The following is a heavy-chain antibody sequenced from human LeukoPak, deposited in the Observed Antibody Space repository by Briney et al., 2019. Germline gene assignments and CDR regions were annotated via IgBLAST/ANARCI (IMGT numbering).Heavy chain of an antibody. CDR3: ARLLNNDNAGDPDTFDM. CDR2: IYYTGTT. CDR1: GGSISSHY. Sequence: SETLSLTCTVSGGSISSHYWSWIRQSPERGLEWIGSIYYTGTTRYNPSLRGRVTMSVDSSRNHFSLKLTSMTAADTALYYCARLLNNDNAGDPDTFDMWGQGTMVTVSS. D-gene: IGHD2-21*02. J-gene: IGHJ3*02. V-gene: IGHV4-59*11.